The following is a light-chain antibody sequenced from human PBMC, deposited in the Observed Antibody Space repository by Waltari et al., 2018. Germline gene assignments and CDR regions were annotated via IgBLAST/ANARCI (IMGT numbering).Light chain of an antibody. V-gene: IGLV2-14*01. CDR1: SSDIGTYDY. CDR2: DVR. Sequence: QSALTQAASVSASPGQSITISCTVTSSDIGTYDYVSWFQQYPGRAPKLMIYDVRNRPLGVSNRFSGSKSGITASLRISGLLAEDEAYYYCSSYTSSTTWVFGGGTKLTVL. CDR3: SSYTSSTTWV. J-gene: IGLJ3*02.